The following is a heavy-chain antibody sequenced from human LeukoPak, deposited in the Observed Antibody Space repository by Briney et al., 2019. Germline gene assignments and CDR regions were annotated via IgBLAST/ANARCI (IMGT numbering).Heavy chain of an antibody. CDR2: INPNSGGT. V-gene: IGHV1-2*02. J-gene: IGHJ6*03. CDR3: ARVREFGELDHYYYMNV. CDR1: VYAFTGYY. Sequence: ASVKVSCKASVYAFTGYYMHWVRQAPAQGLEWMGWINPNSGGTNYAQKFQGRVTMTRDTSINTPYIEMTRLISGDAAVCDCARVREFGELDHYYYMNVGGKEPTVTTSS. D-gene: IGHD3-10*01.